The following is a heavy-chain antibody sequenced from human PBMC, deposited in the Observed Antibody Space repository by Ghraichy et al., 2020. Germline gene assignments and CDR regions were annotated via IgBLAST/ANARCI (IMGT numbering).Heavy chain of an antibody. J-gene: IGHJ6*02. Sequence: SETLSLTCTVSGGSISSYYWSWIRQPAGKGLEWIGRIYTSGSTNYNPSLKSRVTISVDTSKNQFSLKLISVTAADTAVYYCARDENTNGMDVWGQGTTVTVSS. CDR1: GGSISSYY. CDR3: ARDENTNGMDV. D-gene: IGHD2/OR15-2a*01. CDR2: IYTSGST. V-gene: IGHV4-4*07.